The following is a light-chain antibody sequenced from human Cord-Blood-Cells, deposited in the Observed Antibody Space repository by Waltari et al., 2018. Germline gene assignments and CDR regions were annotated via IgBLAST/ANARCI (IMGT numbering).Light chain of an antibody. V-gene: IGKV3-11*01. J-gene: IGKJ3*01. CDR2: DAS. Sequence: EIVLTQSPATLSLSPGERATLSCRASPSVSSYLAWYQQKPGQAPRLLIYDASNRATGIPARFSGSGSGTDFTLTISSPEPEDFAVYYCQQRSNWPVFTFGPGTKVDIK. CDR3: QQRSNWPVFT. CDR1: PSVSSY.